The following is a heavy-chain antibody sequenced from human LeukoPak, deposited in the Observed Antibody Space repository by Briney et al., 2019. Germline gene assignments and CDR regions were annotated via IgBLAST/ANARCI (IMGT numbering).Heavy chain of an antibody. CDR3: AAELVVVPAAIGY. D-gene: IGHD2-2*01. J-gene: IGHJ4*02. CDR1: GFTFSSYA. Sequence: GGSLRLSCAASGFTFSSYAMSWVRQPPGKGLEWVSAISGSGGSTYYADSVKGRFTISRDNSKNTLYLQMNSLRAEDMALYYCAAELVVVPAAIGYWGQGTLVTVSS. CDR2: ISGSGGST. V-gene: IGHV3-23*01.